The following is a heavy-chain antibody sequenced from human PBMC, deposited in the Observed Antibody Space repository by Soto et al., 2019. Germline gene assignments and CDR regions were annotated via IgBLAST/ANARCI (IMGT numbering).Heavy chain of an antibody. D-gene: IGHD1-26*01. CDR2: IWHDGSKR. Sequence: GGSLRLSCEGSGFTFSRHGMRWVSQAPGKGLEWVAFIWHDGSKRNYADSVKGRFTISRDNSKNTLYLQMNSLRAEDTAVYYYAREEVGATTGFDYWGQGTLVTVSS. V-gene: IGHV3-33*01. CDR1: GFTFSRHG. CDR3: AREEVGATTGFDY. J-gene: IGHJ4*02.